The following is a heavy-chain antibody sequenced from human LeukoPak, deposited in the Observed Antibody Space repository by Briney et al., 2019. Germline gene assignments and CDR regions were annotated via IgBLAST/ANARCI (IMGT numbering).Heavy chain of an antibody. CDR2: ISSSSSYI. V-gene: IGHV3-21*01. J-gene: IGHJ1*01. CDR1: GFTFSSYS. CDR3: ARVLYGDYAEYLQH. Sequence: GGSLRLSCAASGFTFSSYSMNWLRQATGKGLEWVSSISSSSSYIYYADSVKGRFTISRDNAKNSLYLQMNSLRAEDTAVYFCARVLYGDYAEYLQHWGQGTLVTVSS. D-gene: IGHD4-17*01.